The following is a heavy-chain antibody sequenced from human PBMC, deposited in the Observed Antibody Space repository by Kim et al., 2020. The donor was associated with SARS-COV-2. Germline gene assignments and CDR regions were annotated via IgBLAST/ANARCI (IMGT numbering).Heavy chain of an antibody. Sequence: SVKVSCKASGGTFSSYTISWVRQAPGQGLEWMGRIIPILGIANYAQKFQGRVTITADKSTSTAYMELSSLRSEDTAVYYCARVDPGYCSSTSCYIFDYWGQGTLVTVSS. V-gene: IGHV1-69*02. CDR2: IIPILGIA. CDR3: ARVDPGYCSSTSCYIFDY. CDR1: GGTFSSYT. D-gene: IGHD2-2*02. J-gene: IGHJ4*02.